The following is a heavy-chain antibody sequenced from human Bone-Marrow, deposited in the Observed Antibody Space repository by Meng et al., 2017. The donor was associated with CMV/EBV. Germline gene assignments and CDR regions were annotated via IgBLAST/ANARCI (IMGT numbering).Heavy chain of an antibody. CDR1: GGSFSGYY. CDR2: INHSGST. Sequence: SETLSLTCAVYGGSFSGYYWSWIRQPPGKGLEWIGEINHSGSTNYNPSLKSRVTISVDTSKNQFSLKVGSVTAGDTAVYYCASESATYLGGRIYYHGMDVWGQGTTVTVSS. D-gene: IGHD1-26*01. CDR3: ASESATYLGGRIYYHGMDV. V-gene: IGHV4-34*01. J-gene: IGHJ6*02.